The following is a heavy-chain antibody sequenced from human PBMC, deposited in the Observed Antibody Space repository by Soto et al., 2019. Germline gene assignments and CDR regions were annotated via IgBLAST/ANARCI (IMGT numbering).Heavy chain of an antibody. Sequence: ESGPTLVNPTQTLTLTCTFSGFSLSTSGVGVGWIRQPPGKALEWLALIYWDDDKRYSPSLKSRLTITKDTSKNQVVLTMTNMDPVDTATYYCAHQDTAMVTGWFDPWGQGTLVTVSS. D-gene: IGHD5-18*01. CDR3: AHQDTAMVTGWFDP. CDR2: IYWDDDK. V-gene: IGHV2-5*02. J-gene: IGHJ5*02. CDR1: GFSLSTSGVG.